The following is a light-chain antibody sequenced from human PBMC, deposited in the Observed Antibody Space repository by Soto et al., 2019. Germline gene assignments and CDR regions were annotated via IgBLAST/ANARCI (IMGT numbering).Light chain of an antibody. CDR1: STDVGGYNY. CDR2: QVN. CDR3: NSYTSTSAPYV. Sequence: QSALAQPASVSGSPGQSITISCTGTSTDVGGYNYVSWFQQHPGKAPKLIIYQVNNRPSGVSDRFSGSKSGNTASLTISGLXAEDEADYYCNSYTSTSAPYVFGTGTKVTVL. V-gene: IGLV2-14*01. J-gene: IGLJ1*01.